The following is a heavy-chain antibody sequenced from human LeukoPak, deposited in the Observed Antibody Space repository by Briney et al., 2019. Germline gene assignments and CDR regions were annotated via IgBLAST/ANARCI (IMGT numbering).Heavy chain of an antibody. Sequence: GESLKISCKGSGYSFTSYWIGWGRPMPGKGLEWMVIIYPCVSDTTYSPSIQGQGTISDDKSTGTGYLQRSSLKASDTAMYSCARHVEEQWMVRSAFDIWGQGTMVTVSS. V-gene: IGHV5-51*01. D-gene: IGHD6-19*01. J-gene: IGHJ3*02. CDR3: ARHVEEQWMVRSAFDI. CDR2: IYPCVSDT. CDR1: GYSFTSYW.